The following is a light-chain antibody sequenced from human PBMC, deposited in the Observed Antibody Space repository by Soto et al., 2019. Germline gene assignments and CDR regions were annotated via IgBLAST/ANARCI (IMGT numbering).Light chain of an antibody. CDR1: QSVSSSY. V-gene: IGKV3-20*01. J-gene: IGKJ1*01. CDR2: GAS. Sequence: EIVVTQSPGTLSLSPAERATLSCRASQSVSSSYLAWYQQKPGQAPRLLIYGASSRATGIPDRFSGSGSGTDFTLTISRLEPEDFAVYYCQQYGSSPWTFGQGTKVEIK. CDR3: QQYGSSPWT.